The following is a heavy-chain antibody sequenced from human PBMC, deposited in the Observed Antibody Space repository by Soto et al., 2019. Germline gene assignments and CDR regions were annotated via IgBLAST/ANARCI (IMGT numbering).Heavy chain of an antibody. D-gene: IGHD4-17*01. CDR1: VFIFRNYA. V-gene: IGHV3-30-3*01. Sequence: GGALILFCAVSVFIFRNYAMHWVRHAPGKGLVWVAAISYDVNDKYYSESVKGRFTISRDNSKNTLYLLMNSLRAEDTAVYYCAKDALYGDYSTYYFDYWGQGTLVTVSS. J-gene: IGHJ4*02. CDR2: ISYDVNDK. CDR3: AKDALYGDYSTYYFDY.